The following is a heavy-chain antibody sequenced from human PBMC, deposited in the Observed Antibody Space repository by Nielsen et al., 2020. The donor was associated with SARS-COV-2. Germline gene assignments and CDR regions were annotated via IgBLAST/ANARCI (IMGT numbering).Heavy chain of an antibody. V-gene: IGHV7-4-1*02. D-gene: IGHD2-2*01. CDR3: AREGRYCSRRDCDFDY. CDR2: INTDNGNP. Sequence: ASVKVSCKTSGYTFTRHPVNWVRQAPGQGLEWMGWINTDNGNPTYAQGFTGRFVFSLDTSLSTAYLEISSPKAEDTATYFCAREGRYCSRRDCDFDYWGQGTLVTVSS. J-gene: IGHJ4*02. CDR1: GYTFTRHP.